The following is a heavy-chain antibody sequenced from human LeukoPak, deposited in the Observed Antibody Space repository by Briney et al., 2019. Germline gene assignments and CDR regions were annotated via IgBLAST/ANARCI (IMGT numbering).Heavy chain of an antibody. CDR1: GFTFKSYA. CDR2: IHYDGSNK. CDR3: AKDYGNYYESDGLDR. D-gene: IGHD3-22*01. V-gene: IGHV3-30*02. J-gene: IGHJ5*02. Sequence: GGSLRPSCAPSGFTFKSYAMHWVRQAPGKGLEWVSVIHYDGSNKYYVDSVKGRFTISRDNSKNTVHLQMNSLRSEDTAVYYCAKDYGNYYESDGLDRWGQGTLVTASS.